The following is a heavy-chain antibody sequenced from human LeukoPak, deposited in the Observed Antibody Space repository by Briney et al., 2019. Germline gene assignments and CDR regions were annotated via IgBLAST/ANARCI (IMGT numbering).Heavy chain of an antibody. V-gene: IGHV5-51*01. J-gene: IGHJ6*02. CDR1: GYSFTSYW. CDR3: ARARALPAAINYGMDV. CDR2: IYPGDSDT. Sequence: GESLKISCKGSGYSFTSYWIGWVRQMPGKGLEWMGIIYPGDSDTRYSPSFQGQVTISADKSISTAYLQWSSLKASDTAMYYCARARALPAAINYGMDVWGQGTTVTVSS. D-gene: IGHD2-2*02.